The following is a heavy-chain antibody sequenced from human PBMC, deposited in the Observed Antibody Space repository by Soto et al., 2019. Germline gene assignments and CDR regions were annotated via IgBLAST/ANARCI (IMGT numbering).Heavy chain of an antibody. CDR2: INAGNGNT. CDR3: ARVVGVATSGWFDP. V-gene: IGHV1-3*01. J-gene: IGHJ5*02. Sequence: ASVKVSCKASGCTFTSYAMHWVRQAPGQRLEWMGWINAGNGNTKYSQKFQGRVTITRDTSASTAYMELSSLRSEDTAVYYCARVVGVATSGWFDPWGQGTLVTVSS. CDR1: GCTFTSYA. D-gene: IGHD6-19*01.